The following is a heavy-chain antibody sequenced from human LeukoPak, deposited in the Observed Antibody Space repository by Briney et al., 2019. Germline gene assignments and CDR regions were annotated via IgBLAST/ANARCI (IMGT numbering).Heavy chain of an antibody. CDR3: AKDGTYSSGWYRRVDY. V-gene: IGHV3-23*01. Sequence: GGSLRLSCAASGFTFSSYSMNWVRQAPGKGLEWVSAISGSGGSTYYADSVKGRFTISRDNSKNTLYLQMNSLRAEDTAVYYCAKDGTYSSGWYRRVDYWGQGTLVTVSS. D-gene: IGHD6-19*01. J-gene: IGHJ4*02. CDR1: GFTFSSYS. CDR2: ISGSGGST.